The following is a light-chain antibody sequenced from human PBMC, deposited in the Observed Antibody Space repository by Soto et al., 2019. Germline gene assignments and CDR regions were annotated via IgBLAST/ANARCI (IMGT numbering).Light chain of an antibody. CDR3: QQTYSNPPWT. Sequence: DIQMTQSPSSLSASVGDRVTITCRASQNINSYVNWYQQKPGKAPKLLIYAASSLQSGVPSRFSGGESGTDFTLTISRLQPEDFATYYCQQTYSNPPWTFGQGTKVEVK. J-gene: IGKJ1*01. V-gene: IGKV1-39*01. CDR2: AAS. CDR1: QNINSY.